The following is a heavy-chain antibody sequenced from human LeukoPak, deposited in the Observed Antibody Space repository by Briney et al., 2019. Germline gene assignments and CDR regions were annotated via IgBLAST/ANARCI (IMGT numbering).Heavy chain of an antibody. D-gene: IGHD2-2*02. J-gene: IGHJ4*02. V-gene: IGHV1-69*13. CDR2: IIPIFGTA. Sequence: GASVKVSCKASGGTFSSYAISWVRQAPGQGLEWMGGIIPIFGTANYAQKFQGRVTITADESTSTAYMELSSLRSEDTAVYYCVYCSSTSCYIFDYWGQGTLVTVSS. CDR3: VYCSSTSCYIFDY. CDR1: GGTFSSYA.